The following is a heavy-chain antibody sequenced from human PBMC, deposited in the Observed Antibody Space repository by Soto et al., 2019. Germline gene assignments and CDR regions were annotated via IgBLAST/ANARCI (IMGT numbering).Heavy chain of an antibody. J-gene: IGHJ6*02. Sequence: ASVKVSCKASGGTFSTYALSWVRLAPGRGLEWMGGIIPIFGTSNSAQTFQGRVAISADESTSTAFMELSSLRSEDTAVYYCANPTPIVLVPGGDYYGMDVWGQGTTVTVSS. CDR2: IIPIFGTS. V-gene: IGHV1-69*13. CDR1: GGTFSTYA. D-gene: IGHD2-2*01. CDR3: ANPTPIVLVPGGDYYGMDV.